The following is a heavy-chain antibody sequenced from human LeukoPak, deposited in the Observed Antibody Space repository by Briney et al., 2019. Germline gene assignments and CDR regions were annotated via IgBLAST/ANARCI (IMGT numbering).Heavy chain of an antibody. D-gene: IGHD6-6*01. V-gene: IGHV4-4*08. J-gene: IGHJ6*03. CDR3: ARHAQQLVRDYYFYSMDV. CDR2: VYTSGIT. CDR1: GVSVSNYY. Sequence: SETLSLTCTVSGVSVSNYYWHWIRQSPGKGLEWIGFVYTSGITNYNPSLKSRLTISLDTSKNHFSLKLTSVTAADSAVYYCARHAQQLVRDYYFYSMDVWGTGTTVTVSS.